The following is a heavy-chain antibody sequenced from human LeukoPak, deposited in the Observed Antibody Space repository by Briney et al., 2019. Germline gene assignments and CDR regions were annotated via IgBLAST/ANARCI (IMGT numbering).Heavy chain of an antibody. V-gene: IGHV4-59*01. J-gene: IGHJ4*02. D-gene: IGHD3-22*01. CDR2: IYYTGVT. Sequence: PSETLSLTRAVSSGSMSSYYWSWIRQPPGKGLEWIGYIYYTGVTNYSPSLKRRLTISLDTAMKQFSLNLRSVTAADTAMYYCARGGSGYPLDYWGQGTLVTVSS. CDR1: SGSMSSYY. CDR3: ARGGSGYPLDY.